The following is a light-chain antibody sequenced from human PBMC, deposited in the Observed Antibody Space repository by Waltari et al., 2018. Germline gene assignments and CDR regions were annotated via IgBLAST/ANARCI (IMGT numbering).Light chain of an antibody. CDR1: QSISSW. V-gene: IGKV1-5*03. CDR3: QQYTSFSRT. CDR2: KAS. Sequence: DIQMTQSPSSLSASIGDRVTFTCRASQSISSWLAWYQQKPGKAPKLLISKASTLESGVPSRFGGSGSGTEFTLTISSLQPDDFATDYCQQYTSFSRTFGRGTTVEIK. J-gene: IGKJ4*01.